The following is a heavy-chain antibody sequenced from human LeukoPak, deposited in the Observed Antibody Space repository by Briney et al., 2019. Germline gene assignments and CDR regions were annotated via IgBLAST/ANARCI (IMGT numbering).Heavy chain of an antibody. J-gene: IGHJ3*02. CDR1: GYTFTSYD. Sequence: ASVKVSCKASGYTFTSYDINWVRQATGQGLEWMGWMNPNSGNTGYAQKFQGRVTMTRNTSISTAYMELSSLRSEDTAVYYCAKDGYHYGDDDAFDIWGQGTMVTVSS. D-gene: IGHD4-17*01. V-gene: IGHV1-8*01. CDR3: AKDGYHYGDDDAFDI. CDR2: MNPNSGNT.